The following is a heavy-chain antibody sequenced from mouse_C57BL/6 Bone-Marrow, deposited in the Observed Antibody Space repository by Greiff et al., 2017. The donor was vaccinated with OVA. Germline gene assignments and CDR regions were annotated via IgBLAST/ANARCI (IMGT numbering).Heavy chain of an antibody. J-gene: IGHJ3*01. CDR2: INPSSGYT. D-gene: IGHD2-4*01. Sequence: QVQLQQSGAELARPGASVKMSCKASGYTFTSYTMHWVNQRPGQGLEWIGYINPSSGYTKYNQKFKDKATLTADKSSSTAYMHLSSLTSEDAAVYDCARDDYDGFAYWGQGTLVTVSA. V-gene: IGHV1-4*01. CDR1: GYTFTSYT. CDR3: ARDDYDGFAY.